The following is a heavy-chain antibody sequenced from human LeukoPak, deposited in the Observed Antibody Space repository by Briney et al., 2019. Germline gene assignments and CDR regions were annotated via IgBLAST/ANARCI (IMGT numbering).Heavy chain of an antibody. CDR2: INPNSGGT. CDR3: ARATYYYGSGSYYIGGGAFDI. J-gene: IGHJ3*02. V-gene: IGHV1-2*02. D-gene: IGHD3-10*01. Sequence: ASVKVSCKASGYTFTDYYMHWVRQAPGQGLEWMGWINPNSGGTNYAQKFQGRVTMTRDTSISTAYMELSRLRSDDTAVYYCARATYYYGSGSYYIGGGAFDIWGQGTMVTVSS. CDR1: GYTFTDYY.